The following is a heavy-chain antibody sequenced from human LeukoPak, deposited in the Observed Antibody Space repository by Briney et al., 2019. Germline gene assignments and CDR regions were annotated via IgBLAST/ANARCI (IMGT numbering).Heavy chain of an antibody. D-gene: IGHD4-23*01. Sequence: GRSVRLSCAAYGFTFSGNDIHWVRQARGKGRGWLAHAGSNNFYAASVRGRFTSSRDISKNTVYLQMNSLRAEDTAVYYCANGPLHGGFDIWGQGTMVTVSS. CDR1: GFTFSGND. V-gene: IGHV3-30*18. CDR2: AGSNN. CDR3: ANGPLHGGFDI. J-gene: IGHJ3*02.